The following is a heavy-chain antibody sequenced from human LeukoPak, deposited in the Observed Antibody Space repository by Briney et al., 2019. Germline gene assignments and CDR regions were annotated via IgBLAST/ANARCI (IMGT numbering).Heavy chain of an antibody. CDR3: ARDGGEMDDAFDI. D-gene: IGHD5-24*01. V-gene: IGHV4-59*01. J-gene: IGHJ3*02. Sequence: PSETLSLTCNVSGGSISSYYWSWIRQPPGKGLEWIGYIYYSGSTNYNPSLKSRVTISVDTSKNQFSLKLSSVTAADTAVYYCARDGGEMDDAFDIWGQGTMVTVSS. CDR2: IYYSGST. CDR1: GGSISSYY.